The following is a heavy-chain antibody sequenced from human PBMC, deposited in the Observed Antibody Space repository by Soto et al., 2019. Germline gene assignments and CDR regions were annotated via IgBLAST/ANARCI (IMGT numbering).Heavy chain of an antibody. CDR2: IIPIFGTA. D-gene: IGHD3-22*01. J-gene: IGHJ1*01. CDR3: ASSPNSYDSIGDNFQP. CDR1: GGTFSSYA. Sequence: QVQLVQSGAEVKKPGSSVKVSCKASGGTFSSYAISWVRQAPGQGLEWMGGIIPIFGTANYAQKFQGRVTLHADESTSTAYIELSSLRSEATAVYYCASSPNSYDSIGDNFQPWGQGTLVTVSS. V-gene: IGHV1-69*12.